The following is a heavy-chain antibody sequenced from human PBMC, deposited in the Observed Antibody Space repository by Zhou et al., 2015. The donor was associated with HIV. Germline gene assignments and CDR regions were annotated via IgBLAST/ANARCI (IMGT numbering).Heavy chain of an antibody. D-gene: IGHD3-10*01. CDR1: GGTFSSYA. CDR3: ARARSISSGSSTYYYYYYGMDV. Sequence: QMQLVQSGAEVKKPGSSMKVSCKASGGTFSSYAISWVRQAPGQGLEWMGGIIPIFGTANYAQKFQGRVTITADESTSTAYMELSSLRSEDTAVYYCARARSISSGSSTYYYYYYGMDVWGQGTTVTVSS. V-gene: IGHV1-69*01. CDR2: IIPIFGTA. J-gene: IGHJ6*02.